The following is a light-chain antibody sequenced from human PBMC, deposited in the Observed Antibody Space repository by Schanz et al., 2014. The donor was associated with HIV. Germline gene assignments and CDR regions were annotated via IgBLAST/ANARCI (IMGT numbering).Light chain of an antibody. CDR2: DNN. CDR3: AVWDDSLNGVV. J-gene: IGLJ2*01. V-gene: IGLV1-51*01. Sequence: QSVLTQPPSVSAAPGQKVTISCSGSNSNIGNNYVSWYQQFPGTAPKLLIYDNNKRPSGIPDRFSGSRSGTSASLAISGLQSDDEADYYCAVWDDSLNGVVFGGGTKLTVL. CDR1: NSNIGNNY.